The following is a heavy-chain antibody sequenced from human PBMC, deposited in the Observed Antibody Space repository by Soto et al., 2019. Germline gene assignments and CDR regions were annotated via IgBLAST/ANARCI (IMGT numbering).Heavy chain of an antibody. Sequence: PGESLKISCKGSGYSFTSYWIGWVRQMPGKGLEWMGIIYPGDSDTRYSPPFQGQVTISADKSISTAYLQWSSLKASDTAMYYCARHTGFLEWLYGYYGMDVWGQGTTVTVSS. V-gene: IGHV5-51*01. CDR1: GYSFTSYW. CDR3: ARHTGFLEWLYGYYGMDV. J-gene: IGHJ6*02. CDR2: IYPGDSDT. D-gene: IGHD3-3*01.